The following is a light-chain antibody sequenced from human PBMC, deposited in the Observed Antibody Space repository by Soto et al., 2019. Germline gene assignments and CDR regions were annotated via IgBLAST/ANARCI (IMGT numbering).Light chain of an antibody. CDR1: QSVSSSY. CDR2: GPS. J-gene: IGKJ1*01. CDR3: QHYGSSSWT. Sequence: EIVLTQSPGTLSLSPGERATLSCRASQSVSSSYLAWYQQKPGQAPRLLIYGPSSRATGIADRFSGSGSGTDFTLTISRLEPEDFAVYYCQHYGSSSWTLGQGTKVEIK. V-gene: IGKV3-20*01.